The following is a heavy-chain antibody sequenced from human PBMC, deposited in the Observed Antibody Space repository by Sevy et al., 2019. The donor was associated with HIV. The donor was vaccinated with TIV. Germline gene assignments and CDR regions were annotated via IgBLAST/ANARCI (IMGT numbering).Heavy chain of an antibody. CDR2: ISHDGINE. CDR3: ANAYSGSYSHSYLYALDV. CDR1: GFSFSYYG. D-gene: IGHD1-26*01. V-gene: IGHV3-30*18. Sequence: GGSLRLSCIGSGFSFSYYGIHWVRQAPGKGLDWVALISHDGINENYANSVKGRFTISRSNSKNTVYLEMNSLRNEDTAIYFCANAYSGSYSHSYLYALDVWGQGTTVTVSS. J-gene: IGHJ6*02.